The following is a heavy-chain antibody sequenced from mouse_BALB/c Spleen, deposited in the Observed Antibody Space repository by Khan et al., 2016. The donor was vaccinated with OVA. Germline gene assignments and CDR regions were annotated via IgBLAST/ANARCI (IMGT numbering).Heavy chain of an antibody. CDR1: GFSLTGYG. CDR2: IWGDGST. V-gene: IGHV2-6-7*01. D-gene: IGHD2-12*01. J-gene: IGHJ4*01. Sequence: QVQLQQSGPGLVAPSQSLSITCTASGFSLTGYGVNWVRQPPGKGLEWLGMIWGDGSTAYNSALKSRLSISKDSSTSQAFLKMNSLQTEEKARYYCARETDNYARDAMDFWGQGTSVTVSS. CDR3: ARETDNYARDAMDF.